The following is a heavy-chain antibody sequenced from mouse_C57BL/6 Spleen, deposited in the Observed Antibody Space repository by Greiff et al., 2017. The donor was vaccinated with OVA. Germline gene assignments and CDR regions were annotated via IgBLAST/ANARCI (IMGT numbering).Heavy chain of an antibody. J-gene: IGHJ1*03. Sequence: VQLKQSGAELVRPGASVKLSCTASGFNIKDDYMHWVKQRPEQGLEWIGWIDPENGDTEYASKFQGKATITADTASNTAYLQLSSLTSEDTAVYYCTRGTGTVSYFDVWGTGTTVTVSS. CDR1: GFNIKDDY. CDR2: IDPENGDT. CDR3: TRGTGTVSYFDV. V-gene: IGHV14-4*01. D-gene: IGHD4-1*01.